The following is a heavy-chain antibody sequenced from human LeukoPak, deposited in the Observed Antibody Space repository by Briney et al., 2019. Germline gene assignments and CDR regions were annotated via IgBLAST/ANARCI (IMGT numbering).Heavy chain of an antibody. J-gene: IGHJ6*02. Sequence: QTGGSLRLSCAASGFPFSFYAMTWVRQAPGKEREGFIGNSRGGDNTYYAHSVKGRFTISRDNAKNSLYLQMNSLRAEDTAVYYCARVSLTIFGVVRNGMDVWGQGTTVTVSS. CDR1: GFPFSFYA. CDR3: ARVSLTIFGVVRNGMDV. D-gene: IGHD3-3*01. CDR2: NSRGGDNT. V-gene: IGHV3-23*01.